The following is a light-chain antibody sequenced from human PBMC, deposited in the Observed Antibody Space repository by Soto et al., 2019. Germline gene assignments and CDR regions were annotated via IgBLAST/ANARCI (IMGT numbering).Light chain of an antibody. J-gene: IGKJ1*01. V-gene: IGKV1-13*02. CDR2: DAS. Sequence: IQLTQCPSFLSPSIGEIVTLTCRASQVISTSLAWYQQKPGKAPKLLIYDASTLESGVPSRFSGSRSGTEFTLTISSLQPDDFATYYCQQYNSYSWTFGQGTKVDIK. CDR3: QQYNSYSWT. CDR1: QVISTS.